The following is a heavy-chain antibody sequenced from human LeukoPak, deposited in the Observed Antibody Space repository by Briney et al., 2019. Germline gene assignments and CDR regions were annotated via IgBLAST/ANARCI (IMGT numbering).Heavy chain of an antibody. CDR1: GFSFSNYG. D-gene: IGHD1-26*01. CDR2: ISYGGSNK. Sequence: GGSLRLSCAASGFSFSNYGMHWVRQAPGKGLEWVAIISYGGSNKYHADSVKGRFTISRDNSKKTLYLQMNSLGAEDTAVYYCAKEWPWENFYYGMNVWGQGTTVTVSS. V-gene: IGHV3-30*18. CDR3: AKEWPWENFYYGMNV. J-gene: IGHJ6*02.